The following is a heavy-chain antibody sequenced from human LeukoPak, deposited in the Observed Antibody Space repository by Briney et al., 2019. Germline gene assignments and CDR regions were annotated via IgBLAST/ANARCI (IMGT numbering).Heavy chain of an antibody. CDR3: ARGRYSSSFY. CDR2: IYYSGST. D-gene: IGHD6-13*01. Sequence: SATLSLTCTVSGGSINNYYWNWIRQPPGKGLEWIGCIYYSGSTNYNPSLKSRVTISVDTSKNQFSLTVSSVTAADTAVYYCARGRYSSSFYGGQGILVTVSS. CDR1: GGSINNYY. V-gene: IGHV4-59*08. J-gene: IGHJ4*02.